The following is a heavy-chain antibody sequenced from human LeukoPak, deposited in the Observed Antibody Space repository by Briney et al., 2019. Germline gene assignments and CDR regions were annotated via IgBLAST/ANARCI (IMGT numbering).Heavy chain of an antibody. J-gene: IGHJ4*02. Sequence: GGSLRLSCAASGFTFSSYAKHWVRQAPGKGLEWVAGISYDGSNKYYADSVKGRFTISRDNSKYTLYLQMNSLRAEDTAVYYCAREQERERQQLDGYDYWGQGTLVTVSS. CDR3: AREQERERQQLDGYDY. V-gene: IGHV3-30-3*01. CDR2: ISYDGSNK. D-gene: IGHD6-13*01. CDR1: GFTFSSYA.